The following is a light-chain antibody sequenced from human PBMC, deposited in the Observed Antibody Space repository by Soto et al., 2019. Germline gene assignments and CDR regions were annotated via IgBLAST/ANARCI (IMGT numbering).Light chain of an antibody. CDR3: QQLNAYPLT. V-gene: IGKV1-9*01. CDR2: GAS. J-gene: IGKJ5*01. Sequence: IQLTPSPSFLSASVVDRVTITCRASQGISSYLAWFQQKPGRAPNLLIYGASTLQSGVPSRFSGSGSGTDFTLTISNLQPEDFATYYCQQLNAYPLTFGQGTRLEIK. CDR1: QGISSY.